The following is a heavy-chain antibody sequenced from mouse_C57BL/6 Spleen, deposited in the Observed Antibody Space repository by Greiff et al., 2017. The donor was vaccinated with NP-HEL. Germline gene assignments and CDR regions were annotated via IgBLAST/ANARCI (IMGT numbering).Heavy chain of an antibody. Sequence: VQLQQSGAELVKPGASVKLSCTASGFNIKDYYMHWVKQRTEQGLEWIGRIDPGDGETKYAPKLQGKATISADTSYNTDYLQLSSLTSEDTAVYYCARDGVGPFAFWGEGTLVTVSA. CDR2: IDPGDGET. V-gene: IGHV14-2*01. CDR1: GFNIKDYY. J-gene: IGHJ3*01. CDR3: ARDGVGPFAF. D-gene: IGHD4-1*01.